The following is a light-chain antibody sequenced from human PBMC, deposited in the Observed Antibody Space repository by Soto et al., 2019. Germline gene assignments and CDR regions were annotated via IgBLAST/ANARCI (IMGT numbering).Light chain of an antibody. V-gene: IGLV4-69*01. CDR2: LNSDGSH. J-gene: IGLJ2*01. CDR1: SGHSNYA. Sequence: QPVLTQSPSASASLGASVKLTCTLSSGHSNYAIAWHQQQSEKRPRYLMKLNSDGSHSKGDEIPDRFSGSSSGAERYLTISSLQSEDEADSYCQTWGSGIVVFGGGTKVTVL. CDR3: QTWGSGIVV.